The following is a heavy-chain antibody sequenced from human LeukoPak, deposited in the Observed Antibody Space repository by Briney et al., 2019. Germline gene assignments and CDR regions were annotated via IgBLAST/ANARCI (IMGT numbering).Heavy chain of an antibody. CDR3: ARVMAVAENGMDV. D-gene: IGHD6-19*01. CDR2: IWYDGSNK. J-gene: IGHJ6*02. Sequence: GGSLRLSCAASGFTFSGYGMHWVRQAPGKGLEWVAVIWYDGSNKYYADSVKGRFTISRDNSKNTLYLQMNSLRAEDTAVYYCARVMAVAENGMDVWGQGTTVTVSS. CDR1: GFTFSGYG. V-gene: IGHV3-33*01.